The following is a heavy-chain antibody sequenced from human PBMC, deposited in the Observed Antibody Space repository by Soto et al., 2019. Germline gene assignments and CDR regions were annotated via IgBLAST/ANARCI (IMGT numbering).Heavy chain of an antibody. Sequence: KSSETLSLTCAVYGGSFSGYYWSWIRQPPGKGLEWIGEINHSGSTNYNPSLKSRVTISVDTSKNQFSLKLSSVTAADTAVYYCARTRGPRAYNWNYQGRYYFDYWGQGTLVTVSS. D-gene: IGHD1-7*01. CDR3: ARTRGPRAYNWNYQGRYYFDY. V-gene: IGHV4-34*01. CDR2: INHSGST. CDR1: GGSFSGYY. J-gene: IGHJ4*02.